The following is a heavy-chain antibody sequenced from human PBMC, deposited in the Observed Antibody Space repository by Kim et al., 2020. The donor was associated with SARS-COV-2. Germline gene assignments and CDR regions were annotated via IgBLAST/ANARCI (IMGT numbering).Heavy chain of an antibody. J-gene: IGHJ4*02. CDR1: GFTFSSYS. V-gene: IGHV3-21*01. Sequence: GGSLRLSCAASGFTFSSYSMNWVRQAPGKGLEWVSSISSSSSYIYYADSVKGRFTISRDNAKNSLYLQMNSLRAEDTAVYYCARAAAGITHVDYWGQGTLVTVSS. CDR2: ISSSSSYI. D-gene: IGHD6-13*01. CDR3: ARAAAGITHVDY.